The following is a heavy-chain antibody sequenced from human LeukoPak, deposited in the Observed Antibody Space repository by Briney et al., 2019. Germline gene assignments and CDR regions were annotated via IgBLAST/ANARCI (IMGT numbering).Heavy chain of an antibody. CDR2: MNPNSGNT. Sequence: ASVKVSCKASGYTFTSYDINWVRQATGQGLEWMGWMNPNSGNTGYAQEFQGRVTITRNTSISTAYMELSSLRSEDTAVYYCARVCGGDCYFVFDIWGQGTMVAVSS. CDR3: ARVCGGDCYFVFDI. CDR1: GYTFTSYD. D-gene: IGHD2-21*02. J-gene: IGHJ3*02. V-gene: IGHV1-8*03.